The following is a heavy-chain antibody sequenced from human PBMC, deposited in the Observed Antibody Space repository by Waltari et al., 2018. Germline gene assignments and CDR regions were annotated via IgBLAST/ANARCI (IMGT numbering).Heavy chain of an antibody. CDR3: ARGQLLYYYFDY. CDR2: IYYSGST. Sequence: QVQLQESGPGLVKPSETLSLTCTVSGGSISSYSWSWIRQPPGKGLEWIGYIYYSGSTNYNPSLKSRVTISVDTSKNQFSLKLSSVTAADTAVYYCARGQLLYYYFDYWGQGTLVTVSS. V-gene: IGHV4-59*01. J-gene: IGHJ4*02. CDR1: GGSISSYS. D-gene: IGHD2-2*01.